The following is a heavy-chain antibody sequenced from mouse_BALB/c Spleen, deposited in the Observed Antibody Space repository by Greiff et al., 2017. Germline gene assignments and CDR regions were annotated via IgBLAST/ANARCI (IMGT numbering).Heavy chain of an antibody. CDR1: GYSITSDYA. J-gene: IGHJ2*01. CDR2: ISYSGST. CDR3: ARFYGNYWYYFDY. Sequence: EVQLVESGPGLVKPSQSLSLTCTVTGYSITSDYAWNWLRQFPGNILEWMGYISYSGSTSYNPSLKSRISITRDTSKNQFFLQLNSVTTEDTATYYCARFYGNYWYYFDYWGQGTTLTVSS. V-gene: IGHV3-2*02. D-gene: IGHD2-1*01.